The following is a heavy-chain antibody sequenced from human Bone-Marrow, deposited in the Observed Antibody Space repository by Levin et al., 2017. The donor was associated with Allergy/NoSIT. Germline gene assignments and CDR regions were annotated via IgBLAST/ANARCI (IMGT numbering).Heavy chain of an antibody. CDR1: DGSFSGYY. D-gene: IGHD1-26*01. CDR3: ATKLVGGTAALY. CDR2: INHSGST. V-gene: IGHV4-34*01. Sequence: PSETLSLTCAVYDGSFSGYYWMWIRQPPGEGLEWIGEINHSGSTNYNPSLSSRVTISVDTSKSQFSLMLTSVTAADTAMYYCATKLVGGTAALYWGQGTLVTVSS. J-gene: IGHJ4*02.